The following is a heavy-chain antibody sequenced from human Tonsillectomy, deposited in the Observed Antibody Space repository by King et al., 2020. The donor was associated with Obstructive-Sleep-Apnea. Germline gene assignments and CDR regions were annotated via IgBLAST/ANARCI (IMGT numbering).Heavy chain of an antibody. CDR2: INPNSGAT. Sequence: HVQLVESGAEVKKPGASVKVSCKASGDTFTGYYIHWVRQAPGQGLEWMGWINPNSGATNYAQKFQGRVTMTRDMSISTAYMELTRLRSDDTAVYYCARDRPPAFGSGSKNWFDPWGQGTLVTVSS. V-gene: IGHV1-2*02. D-gene: IGHD3-10*01. CDR3: ARDRPPAFGSGSKNWFDP. J-gene: IGHJ5*02. CDR1: GDTFTGYY.